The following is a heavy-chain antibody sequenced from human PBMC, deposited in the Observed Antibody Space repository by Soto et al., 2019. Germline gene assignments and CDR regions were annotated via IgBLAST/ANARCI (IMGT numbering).Heavy chain of an antibody. V-gene: IGHV3-33*01. CDR3: AREVGYGDYRIGFDY. Sequence: QVQLVESGGGVVQPGRSLRLSCAASGFTFSSYGMHGVRQAPGKGLEWVAVIWYDGSKKYYADSVKGRFTISRDNSKNTLYLQMNSLRAEDTAVYYCAREVGYGDYRIGFDYWGQGTLVTVSS. J-gene: IGHJ4*02. CDR1: GFTFSSYG. CDR2: IWYDGSKK. D-gene: IGHD4-17*01.